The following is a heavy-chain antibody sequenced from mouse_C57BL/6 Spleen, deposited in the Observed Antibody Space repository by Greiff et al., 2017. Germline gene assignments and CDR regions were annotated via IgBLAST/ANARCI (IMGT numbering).Heavy chain of an antibody. D-gene: IGHD1-1*01. J-gene: IGHJ1*03. CDR1: GYTFTDYE. CDR3: TRPYYGSRPWYFDV. Sequence: QVQLQQSGAELVRPGASVTLSCKASGYTFTDYEMHWVKQTPVHGLEWIGAIDPETGGTAYNQKFKGKAILTADKSSSTAYMELRSLTSEDSAVYYCTRPYYGSRPWYFDVWGTGTTVTVSS. CDR2: IDPETGGT. V-gene: IGHV1-15*01.